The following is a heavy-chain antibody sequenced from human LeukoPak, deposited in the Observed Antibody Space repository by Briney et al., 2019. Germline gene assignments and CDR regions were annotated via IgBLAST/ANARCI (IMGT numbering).Heavy chain of an antibody. V-gene: IGHV5-51*01. CDR2: IYLGDSDT. D-gene: IGHD3-10*01. Sequence: GESLKISCKSSGYTFTRYWIGWVRQMPGRDLEWMGIIYLGDSDTRYSPSFQGQVTISADKSISTAYLQWSSLKASDTAMYYCARLLPMVRGARGYMDVWGKGTTVTVSS. CDR3: ARLLPMVRGARGYMDV. J-gene: IGHJ6*03. CDR1: GYTFTRYW.